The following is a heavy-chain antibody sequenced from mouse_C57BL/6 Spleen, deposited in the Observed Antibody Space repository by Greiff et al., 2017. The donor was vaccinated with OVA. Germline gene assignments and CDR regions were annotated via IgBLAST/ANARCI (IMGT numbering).Heavy chain of an antibody. CDR1: GFTFSDYG. CDR3: ARSAFTTVVRGYFDV. CDR2: ISSGSSTI. Sequence: EVQGVESGGGLVKPGGSLKLSCAASGFTFSDYGMHWVRQAPEKGLEWVAYISSGSSTIYYADTVKGRFTISRDNAKNTLFLQMTSLRSEDTAMYYCARSAFTTVVRGYFDVWGTGTTVTVSS. D-gene: IGHD1-1*01. V-gene: IGHV5-17*01. J-gene: IGHJ1*03.